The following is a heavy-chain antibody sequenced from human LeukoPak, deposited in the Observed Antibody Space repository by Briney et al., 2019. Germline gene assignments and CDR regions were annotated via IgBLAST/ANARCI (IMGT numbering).Heavy chain of an antibody. CDR3: ATALWFGEYYLDV. J-gene: IGHJ6*03. CDR1: GGSISRHY. Sequence: SETLSLTCAVSGGSISRHYWTWVRQPPGKGLEWIGKIPYSGTTNYNPSFMSRVTMSVDTSKNQVSLKVKSVTAADTAVYYCATALWFGEYYLDVWGKGTTVTISS. CDR2: IPYSGTT. V-gene: IGHV4-59*11. D-gene: IGHD3-10*01.